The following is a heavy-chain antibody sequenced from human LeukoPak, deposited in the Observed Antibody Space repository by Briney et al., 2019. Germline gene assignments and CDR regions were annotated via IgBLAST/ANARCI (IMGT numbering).Heavy chain of an antibody. J-gene: IGHJ4*02. CDR3: AKAPTMSTVSY. Sequence: GGSLRLSCAASGFTFSSYAMSWVRQAPGKGLEWVSAISGSGGSTYYADSVKGRFTISRDNSENTLYLQMNSLRAEDTAVYYCAKAPTMSTVSYWGQGTLVTVSS. CDR1: GFTFSSYA. V-gene: IGHV3-23*01. D-gene: IGHD4-17*01. CDR2: ISGSGGST.